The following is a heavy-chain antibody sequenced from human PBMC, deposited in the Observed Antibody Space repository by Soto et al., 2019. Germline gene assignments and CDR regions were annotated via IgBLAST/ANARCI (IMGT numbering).Heavy chain of an antibody. D-gene: IGHD2-15*01. Sequence: EVQLVESGGGLVQPGGSLRLSCAASGFTFSNHWMNWVRQTPGKGLEWVANIRQDGSATYYVDSVKGRFTISRDNAKNALSLQMNSLRAEDTAVYYCARDRATKWGQGTLVTVSS. CDR1: GFTFSNHW. CDR2: IRQDGSAT. CDR3: ARDRATK. J-gene: IGHJ4*02. V-gene: IGHV3-7*03.